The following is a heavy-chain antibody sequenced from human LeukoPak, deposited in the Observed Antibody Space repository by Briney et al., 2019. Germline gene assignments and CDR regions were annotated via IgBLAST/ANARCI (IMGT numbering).Heavy chain of an antibody. Sequence: PGGSLRLSCAASGFTLSSYGMHWVRQAPGKGLEWVAVISYDGSNKYYADSVKGRFTISRDNSKNTLYLQMNSLRAEDTAVYYCAKGFHYYGSGSPPFDYWGQGTLVTVSS. CDR3: AKGFHYYGSGSPPFDY. CDR2: ISYDGSNK. J-gene: IGHJ4*02. V-gene: IGHV3-30*18. CDR1: GFTLSSYG. D-gene: IGHD3-10*01.